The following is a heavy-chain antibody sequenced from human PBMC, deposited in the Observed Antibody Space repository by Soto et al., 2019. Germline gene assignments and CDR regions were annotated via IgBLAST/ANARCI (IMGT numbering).Heavy chain of an antibody. CDR2: ISGSGGST. CDR1: GFTFISYA. V-gene: IGHV3-23*01. D-gene: IGHD2-2*01. CDR3: AKERGPWCSSTSCYAYGYYGMDV. J-gene: IGHJ6*02. Sequence: GGSLRLSCAASGFTFISYAMSWVRQAPGKGLEWVSAISGSGGSTYYADSVKGRFTISRDNSKNTLYLQMNSLRAEDTAVYYCAKERGPWCSSTSCYAYGYYGMDVWGQGTTVTVSS.